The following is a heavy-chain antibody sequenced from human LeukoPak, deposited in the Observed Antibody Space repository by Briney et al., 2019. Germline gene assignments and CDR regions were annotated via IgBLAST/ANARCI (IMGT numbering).Heavy chain of an antibody. CDR3: ARGGILVYFDY. D-gene: IGHD1-26*01. Sequence: SETLSLTCTVSGVSISSGSYYWSWVRQPPGKGLEWIGEIYHSGSTNYNPSLKSRVTISVDKSKNQFSLKLSSVTAADTAVYYCARGGILVYFDYWGQGTLVTVSS. CDR1: GVSISSGSYY. CDR2: IYHSGST. J-gene: IGHJ4*02. V-gene: IGHV4-39*07.